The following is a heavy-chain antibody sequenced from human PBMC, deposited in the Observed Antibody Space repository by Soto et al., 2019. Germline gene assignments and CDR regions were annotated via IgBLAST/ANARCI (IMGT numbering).Heavy chain of an antibody. V-gene: IGHV3-23*01. CDR2: ISGSGGST. Sequence: GSLRLSCAASGFTFSSYAMSWVRQAPGKGLEWVSAISGSGGSTYYADSVKGRFTISRDNSKNTLYLQMNSLRAEDTAVYYCAKWAAPKVDYYYYYYMDVWGKGTTVTVSS. CDR1: GFTFSSYA. D-gene: IGHD6-6*01. J-gene: IGHJ6*03. CDR3: AKWAAPKVDYYYYYYMDV.